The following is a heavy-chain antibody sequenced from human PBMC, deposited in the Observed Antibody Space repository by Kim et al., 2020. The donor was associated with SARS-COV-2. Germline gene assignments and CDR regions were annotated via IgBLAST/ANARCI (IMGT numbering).Heavy chain of an antibody. J-gene: IGHJ4*02. CDR3: MGTGTYSY. Sequence: DGSEKPYVDSGKGRFTISRDNAMDSFYLQMNGLRVEDTAVYYCMGTGTYSYWGRGTLVTVSS. V-gene: IGHV3-7*01. D-gene: IGHD2-21*02. CDR2: DGSEK.